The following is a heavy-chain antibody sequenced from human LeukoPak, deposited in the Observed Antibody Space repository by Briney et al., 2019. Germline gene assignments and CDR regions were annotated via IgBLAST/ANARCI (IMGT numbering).Heavy chain of an antibody. CDR1: GYTFTNYD. J-gene: IGHJ5*02. V-gene: IGHV1-8*01. D-gene: IGHD6-19*01. CDR2: MNPNSGNT. CDR3: ARGRYSSGWYVSNNWFDP. Sequence: ASVKVSCKASGYTFTNYDINWVRQATGQGLERMGWMNPNSGNTGYAQKFQGRVTMTRNTSISTAYMELSSLRSEDTAVYYCARGRYSSGWYVSNNWFDPWGQGTLSPSPQ.